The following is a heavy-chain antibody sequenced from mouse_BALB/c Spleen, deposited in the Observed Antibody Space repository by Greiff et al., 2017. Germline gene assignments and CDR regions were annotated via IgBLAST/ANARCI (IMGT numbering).Heavy chain of an antibody. CDR1: GYAFSSSW. V-gene: IGHV1-82*01. CDR2: IYPGDGDT. J-gene: IGHJ1*01. D-gene: IGHD1-1*01. Sequence: QVQLQQSGPELVKPGASVKISCKASGYAFSSSWMNWVKQRPGQGLEWIGRIYPGDGDTNYNGKFKGKATLTADKSSSTAYMQLSSLTSVDSAVYFCAREDYYGSSYWYFDVWGAGTTVTVSS. CDR3: AREDYYGSSYWYFDV.